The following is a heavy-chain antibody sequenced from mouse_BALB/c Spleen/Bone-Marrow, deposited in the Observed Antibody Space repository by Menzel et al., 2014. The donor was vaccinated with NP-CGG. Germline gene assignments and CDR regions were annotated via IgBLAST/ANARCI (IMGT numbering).Heavy chain of an antibody. D-gene: IGHD1-2*01. CDR3: ARDNYYGYHWYFDV. Sequence: DVKLQESGGGLVQPGGSLRLSCATSGFTYTDYYMSWVRPPPGKALEWLGFIRNKANGYTTEYSASVKGRFTISRDNSQSILYLQMNTLRAEDSATYYCARDNYYGYHWYFDVWGAGTTVTVSS. J-gene: IGHJ1*01. V-gene: IGHV7-3*02. CDR2: IRNKANGYTT. CDR1: GFTYTDYY.